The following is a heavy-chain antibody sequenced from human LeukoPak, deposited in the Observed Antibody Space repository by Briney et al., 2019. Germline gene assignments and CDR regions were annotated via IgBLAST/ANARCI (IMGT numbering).Heavy chain of an antibody. CDR3: ARDLSRGGLDY. CDR1: GGSFSGYY. J-gene: IGHJ4*02. D-gene: IGHD3-16*01. V-gene: IGHV4-34*01. Sequence: SETLSLTCAVYGGSFSGYYWSWIRQPPGKGVEWIGEINHSGSTYYNPSLKSRVTISVDTSKNQFSLKLSSVTAADTDVYYCARDLSRGGLDYWGQGTLVTVSS. CDR2: INHSGST.